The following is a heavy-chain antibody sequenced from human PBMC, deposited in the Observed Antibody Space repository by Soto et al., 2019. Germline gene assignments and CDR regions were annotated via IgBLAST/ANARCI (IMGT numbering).Heavy chain of an antibody. J-gene: IGHJ6*02. V-gene: IGHV3-43D*03. D-gene: IGHD6-13*01. Sequence: GGSLRLSCAASGFTFDDYAMHWVRQAPGKGLEWVSLISWDGGSTYYADSVKGRFTISRDNSKNSLYLQMNSLRAEDTALYYCARGYSSSWYSDHYYYGMDVWGQGTTVTVSS. CDR3: ARGYSSSWYSDHYYYGMDV. CDR2: ISWDGGST. CDR1: GFTFDDYA.